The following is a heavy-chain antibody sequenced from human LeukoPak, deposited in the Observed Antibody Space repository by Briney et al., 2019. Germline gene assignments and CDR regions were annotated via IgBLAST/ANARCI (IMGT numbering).Heavy chain of an antibody. CDR3: AIRDWGLAAAAAFDY. CDR1: GYTFTGYY. CDR2: INPNSGGT. Sequence: ASVKVSCKASGYTFTGYYMHWVRQASGQGLEWMGWINPNSGGTNYAQKFQGRVTMTRDTSISTAYMELSRLRSDDTAVYYCAIRDWGLAAAAAFDYWGQGTLVTVSS. D-gene: IGHD6-13*01. J-gene: IGHJ4*02. V-gene: IGHV1-2*02.